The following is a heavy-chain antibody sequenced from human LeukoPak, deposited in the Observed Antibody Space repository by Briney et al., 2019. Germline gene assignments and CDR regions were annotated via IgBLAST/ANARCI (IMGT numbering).Heavy chain of an antibody. D-gene: IGHD1-26*01. V-gene: IGHV4-59*01. CDR2: IYYSGNT. Sequence: SETLSLTCNVSGGSISTNYWTCIRQPPGKGLEWIGYIYYSGNTNYNPSLKSRVTISVDKSRNQFSLKLTSVTAADTAVYYCARAYSGTLPAKDWGQGTLVTVSS. CDR1: GGSISTNY. J-gene: IGHJ4*02. CDR3: ARAYSGTLPAKD.